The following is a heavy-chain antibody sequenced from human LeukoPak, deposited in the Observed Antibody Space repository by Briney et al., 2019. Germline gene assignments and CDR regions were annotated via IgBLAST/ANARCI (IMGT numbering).Heavy chain of an antibody. J-gene: IGHJ4*02. CDR2: MYYSGST. CDR1: GGSISSDY. CDR3: ARVITAARFDL. V-gene: IGHV4-59*01. Sequence: SETLSLTCTVSGGSISSDYWSWVRQPPGKGLEWIGYMYYSGSTNYNPSLESRVTISIDTSKNQFSLTLSFVTAADTAVYYCARVITAARFDLWGQGTLVTVSS. D-gene: IGHD6-13*01.